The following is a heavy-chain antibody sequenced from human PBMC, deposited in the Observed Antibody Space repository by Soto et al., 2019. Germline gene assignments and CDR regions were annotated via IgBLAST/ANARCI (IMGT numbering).Heavy chain of an antibody. CDR1: GFTLSGYA. D-gene: IGHD6-6*01. CDR3: ARRARPDFYYMDV. J-gene: IGHJ6*03. V-gene: IGHV3-64*01. Sequence: GGSLRLSCAASGFTLSGYAMDGVRQAPGKGLEYVSGISSNGVGTYYANSVQGRFTISRDNSKNTVYLQMGSLRPEDMAVYYCARRARPDFYYMDVWGKGTTVTVSS. CDR2: ISSNGVGT.